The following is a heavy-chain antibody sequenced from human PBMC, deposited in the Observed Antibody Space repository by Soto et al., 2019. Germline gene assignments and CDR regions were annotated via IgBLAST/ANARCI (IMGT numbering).Heavy chain of an antibody. J-gene: IGHJ4*02. CDR2: IIPIFGTA. CDR1: GGTFSSYA. CDR3: ARCIAVAGPHFDY. D-gene: IGHD6-19*01. Sequence: ASVKVSCKASGGTFSSYAISWVRQAPGQGLEWMGGIIPIFGTANYAQKFQGRVTITADESTSTAYMELSSLRSEDTAVYYCARCIAVAGPHFDYWGQGTLVTVSS. V-gene: IGHV1-69*13.